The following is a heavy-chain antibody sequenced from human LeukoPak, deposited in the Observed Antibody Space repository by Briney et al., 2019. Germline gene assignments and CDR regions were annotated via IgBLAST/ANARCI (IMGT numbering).Heavy chain of an antibody. CDR3: TTNSRNKGLLDY. CDR2: IKSKTDGGTT. V-gene: IGHV3-15*01. CDR1: GFTFSNAW. D-gene: IGHD3-10*01. J-gene: IGHJ4*02. Sequence: GGSLRLSCAASGFTFSNAWMSWVRQAPGKGLEWVGRIKSKTDGGTTDYAAPVKGRFTISRDDSKNTLYLQMNSLKTEDTAVYYCTTNSRNKGLLDYWGQGTLVTVSS.